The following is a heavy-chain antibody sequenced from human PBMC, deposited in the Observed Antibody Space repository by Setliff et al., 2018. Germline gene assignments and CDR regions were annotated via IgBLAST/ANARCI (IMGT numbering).Heavy chain of an antibody. V-gene: IGHV1-2*04. J-gene: IGHJ4*02. Sequence: ASVKVSCKASGYTFTSYDINWMRQASGQGLEWMGWINPKTGGTNLAQKLQGWVSMTRDTSTSTVYMELSSLRSEDTAVYYCARVAPHYYDSSGPSFDYWGQGTLVTV. CDR1: GYTFTSYD. CDR3: ARVAPHYYDSSGPSFDY. D-gene: IGHD3-22*01. CDR2: INPKTGGT.